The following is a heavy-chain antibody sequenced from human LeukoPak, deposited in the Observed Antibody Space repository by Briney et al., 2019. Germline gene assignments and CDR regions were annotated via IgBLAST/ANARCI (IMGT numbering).Heavy chain of an antibody. Sequence: PGGSLRLSCAASGFTFSSYGMHWVRQAPGKGLEWVAFIRYDGSNKYYADSVKGRFTISRDNSKNTLYLQMNSLRAEDTAVYYCAESTVTTFSFDYWGQGTLVTVSS. D-gene: IGHD4-17*01. CDR1: GFTFSSYG. CDR3: AESTVTTFSFDY. V-gene: IGHV3-30*02. J-gene: IGHJ4*02. CDR2: IRYDGSNK.